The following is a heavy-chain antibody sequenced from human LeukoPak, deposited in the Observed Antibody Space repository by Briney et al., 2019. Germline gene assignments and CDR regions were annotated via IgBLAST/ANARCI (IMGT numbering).Heavy chain of an antibody. Sequence: PGASLRLSCAAFGFTFSSYAMSWVRQAPGKGLEWVSTISGSGGGTYYADSVKGRFTIPRDNSKNTLYLQMSSLRAEDTAVYYCAKGEAITMVRGVVDYWGQGTLVTVSS. CDR1: GFTFSSYA. D-gene: IGHD3-10*01. V-gene: IGHV3-23*01. CDR2: ISGSGGGT. J-gene: IGHJ4*02. CDR3: AKGEAITMVRGVVDY.